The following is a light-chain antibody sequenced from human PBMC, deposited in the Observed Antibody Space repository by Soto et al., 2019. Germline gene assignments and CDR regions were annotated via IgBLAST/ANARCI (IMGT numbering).Light chain of an antibody. CDR3: QHYRRNTWS. J-gene: IGKJ1*01. CDR2: GAS. CDR1: QSINTW. V-gene: IGKV1-5*01. Sequence: DIQMTQSPSTLSASVGDRVTITCRASQSINTWLAWYQQKPGKAPKLLIYGASNLESGVPSRFSGSGSGTEFTLTITTLKHDDFATYFCQHYRRNTWSFGPGTKVDNK.